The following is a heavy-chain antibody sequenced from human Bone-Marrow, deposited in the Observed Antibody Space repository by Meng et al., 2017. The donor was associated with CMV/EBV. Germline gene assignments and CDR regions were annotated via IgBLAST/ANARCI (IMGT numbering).Heavy chain of an antibody. D-gene: IGHD4-17*01. CDR1: GFTFSNDA. Sequence: SCAASGFTFSNDAMTWVRQAPGKGLEWVSSITDGGITTYYTDSVKGRFTISRDNSKNTLYLQMHSLRAEDTAVYYCAKSNSVTTPFDYWGQGTLVTVSS. CDR2: ITDGGITT. CDR3: AKSNSVTTPFDY. V-gene: IGHV3-23*01. J-gene: IGHJ4*02.